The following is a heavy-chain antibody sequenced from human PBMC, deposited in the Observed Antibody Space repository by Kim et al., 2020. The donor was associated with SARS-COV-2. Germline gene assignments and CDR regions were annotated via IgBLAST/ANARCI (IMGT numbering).Heavy chain of an antibody. J-gene: IGHJ4*02. CDR2: ISYDGSNK. V-gene: IGHV3-30*04. Sequence: GGSLRLSCAASGFTFSSYAMHWVRQAPGKGLEWVAVISYDGSNKYYADSVKGRFTISRDNSKNTLYLQMNSLRAEDTAVYYCARDQRERRYYDSSGYSGLFDYWGQGTRVTVSS. D-gene: IGHD3-22*01. CDR3: ARDQRERRYYDSSGYSGLFDY. CDR1: GFTFSSYA.